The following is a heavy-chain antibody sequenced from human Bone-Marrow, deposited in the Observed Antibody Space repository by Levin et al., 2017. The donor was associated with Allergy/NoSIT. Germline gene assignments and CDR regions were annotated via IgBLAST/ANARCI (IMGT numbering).Heavy chain of an antibody. CDR2: INHSGST. J-gene: IGHJ4*01. D-gene: IGHD6-19*01. V-gene: IGHV4-34*01. CDR1: GGSFSAYS. Sequence: SETLSLTCAVYGGSFSAYSWTWIRQPPGKGLEWIGEINHSGSTNYNPSLKSRVTISVDTSKNQFSLRLSSVTAAETAVYYCARGLGKQGSCGWVYWGQGTLVTVSS. CDR3: ARGLGKQGSCGWVY.